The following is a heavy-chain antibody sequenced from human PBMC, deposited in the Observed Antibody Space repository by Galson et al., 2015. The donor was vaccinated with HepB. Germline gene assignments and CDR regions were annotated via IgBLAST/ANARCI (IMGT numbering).Heavy chain of an antibody. CDR3: ARHCGGDCDAFDI. D-gene: IGHD2-21*02. Sequence: SLRLSCAASGFTFSSYAMHWVRQAPGKGLEWVAVISYDGSNKYYADSVKGRFTISRDNSKNTLYLQMNSLRAEDTAVYYCARHCGGDCDAFDIWGQGTMVTVSS. V-gene: IGHV3-30*04. CDR2: ISYDGSNK. J-gene: IGHJ3*02. CDR1: GFTFSSYA.